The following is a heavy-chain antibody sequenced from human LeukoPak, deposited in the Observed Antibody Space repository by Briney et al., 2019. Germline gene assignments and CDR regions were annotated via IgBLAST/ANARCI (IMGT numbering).Heavy chain of an antibody. D-gene: IGHD5-24*01. CDR1: GYSFTSYW. CDR2: IHPGDSDT. CDR3: ATHPGGLQSGFDN. V-gene: IGHV5-51*01. Sequence: GVSLKISCKGSGYSFTSYWIGWVREMPGKGLEYMGIIHPGDSDTRYSPSFQGQDTISVDRSSSTAYIQWSRLKASDTAMYYCATHPGGLQSGFDNWGQGTLVTVSS. J-gene: IGHJ4*02.